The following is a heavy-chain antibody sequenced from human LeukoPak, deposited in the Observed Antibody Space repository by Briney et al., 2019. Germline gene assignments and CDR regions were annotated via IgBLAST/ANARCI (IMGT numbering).Heavy chain of an antibody. V-gene: IGHV4-59*01. CDR2: IYYSGSN. J-gene: IGHJ4*02. Sequence: SETLSLTCTVSGGSISNYYWSWVRQPPGKGLEWIGYIYYSGSNNYNPSLKSRVTISVDTSKNQFSLKLSSKTAADTAVYYCAREKSPDYCSGSSCYFDYWGQGTLVTVSS. CDR3: AREKSPDYCSGSSCYFDY. CDR1: GGSISNYY. D-gene: IGHD2-15*01.